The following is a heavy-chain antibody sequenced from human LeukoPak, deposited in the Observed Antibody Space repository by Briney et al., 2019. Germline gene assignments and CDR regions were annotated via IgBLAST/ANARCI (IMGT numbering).Heavy chain of an antibody. Sequence: SVKVSCKASGGTFSSYAISWVRQAPGQGLEWMGGIIPIFGTANYAQKFQGRVTITADESTSTAYMELSSLRSEDTAVYYCAREAWGGYVDPPRYWYFDLWGRGTLVTVSS. CDR2: IIPIFGTA. D-gene: IGHD7-27*01. CDR3: AREAWGGYVDPPRYWYFDL. J-gene: IGHJ2*01. CDR1: GGTFSSYA. V-gene: IGHV1-69*01.